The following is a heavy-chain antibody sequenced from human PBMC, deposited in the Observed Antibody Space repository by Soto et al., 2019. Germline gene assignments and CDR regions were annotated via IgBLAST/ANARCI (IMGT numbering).Heavy chain of an antibody. Sequence: SVKVSCKASGGTFSSYAISWVRQAPGQGLEWMGGIIPIFGTTHYAQKFQGRVTITADESTSTAYMELRSLRSDDTAVYYCTREGSAPYYYYGMDAWGQGTTVTVSS. CDR1: GGTFSSYA. J-gene: IGHJ6*02. CDR3: TREGSAPYYYYGMDA. CDR2: IIPIFGTT. V-gene: IGHV1-69*13. D-gene: IGHD3-10*01.